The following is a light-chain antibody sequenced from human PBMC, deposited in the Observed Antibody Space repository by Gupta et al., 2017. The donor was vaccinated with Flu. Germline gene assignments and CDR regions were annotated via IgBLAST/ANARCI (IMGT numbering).Light chain of an antibody. Sequence: QSVLTQPPSVSGPPGQRITISCTGSTSNIGAGYDVQWYQHLPGTAPKPLIFVNNHRPSGGPDRFSGSESGTSASLAITGLQPEDEAEYYCQSYDSSLSGTSYVFGTGTKVTVL. CDR1: TSNIGAGYD. V-gene: IGLV1-40*01. J-gene: IGLJ1*01. CDR2: VNN. CDR3: QSYDSSLSGTSYV.